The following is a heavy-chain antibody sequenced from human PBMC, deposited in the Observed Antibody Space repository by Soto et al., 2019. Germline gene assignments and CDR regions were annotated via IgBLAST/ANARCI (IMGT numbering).Heavy chain of an antibody. CDR1: GFTFSSYW. J-gene: IGHJ5*02. CDR3: AKSLFYGDYNWLDP. CDR2: INIDGSST. V-gene: IGHV3-74*01. D-gene: IGHD2-21*02. Sequence: PGGSLRLSCAASGFTFSSYWMHWVRQAPGKGLAWVSHINIDGSSTSYADSVKGRFTISRDNAKNTLYLQMNSLRAEDTALYYCAKSLFYGDYNWLDPWGQGTLVTVSS.